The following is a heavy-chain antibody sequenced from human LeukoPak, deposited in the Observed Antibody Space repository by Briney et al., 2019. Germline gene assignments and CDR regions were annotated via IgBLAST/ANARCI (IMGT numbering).Heavy chain of an antibody. CDR3: AKDNLAGYYNSSGYPDY. D-gene: IGHD3-22*01. CDR1: GFTFDDYA. CDR2: ISWNSGSI. Sequence: SLRLSCAASGFTFDDYAMHWVRQAPGKGLEWVSGISWNSGSIGYADSVKGRFTISRDNAKNSLYLQMNSLRAEDTALYYCAKDNLAGYYNSSGYPDYWGQGTLVTVSS. J-gene: IGHJ4*02. V-gene: IGHV3-9*01.